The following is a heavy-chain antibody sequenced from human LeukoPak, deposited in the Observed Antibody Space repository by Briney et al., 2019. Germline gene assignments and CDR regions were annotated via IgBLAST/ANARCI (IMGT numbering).Heavy chain of an antibody. Sequence: ASVKVSFKASGYTFTKYDIHWVRQPPGQGLEWMGWISPYIGNTYYSQKLQGRVTMTTDTSTTTAYMELRSLRSDDTGVYYCARFTPRLSREKFDYWGQGTLVTVSS. J-gene: IGHJ4*02. CDR2: ISPYIGNT. V-gene: IGHV1-18*01. CDR1: GYTFTKYD. D-gene: IGHD3-3*02. CDR3: ARFTPRLSREKFDY.